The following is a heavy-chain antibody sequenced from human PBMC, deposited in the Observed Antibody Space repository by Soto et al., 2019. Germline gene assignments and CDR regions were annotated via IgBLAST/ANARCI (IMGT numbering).Heavy chain of an antibody. Sequence: QVQLVESGGGVVQPGRSMRLSCAASGFTFSSYAMHWVRQAPGKGLEWVAVISYDGSNKYYADSVKGRFTISRDNSKNTLYLQMNSLRAEDTAVYYCARVNTMIVVVITPLDYWGQVTLVTVSS. V-gene: IGHV3-30-3*01. CDR3: ARVNTMIVVVITPLDY. CDR1: GFTFSSYA. CDR2: ISYDGSNK. D-gene: IGHD3-22*01. J-gene: IGHJ4*02.